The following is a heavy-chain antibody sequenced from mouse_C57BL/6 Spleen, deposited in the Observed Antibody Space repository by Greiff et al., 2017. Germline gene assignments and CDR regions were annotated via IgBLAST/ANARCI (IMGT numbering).Heavy chain of an antibody. J-gene: IGHJ2*01. V-gene: IGHV1-74*01. CDR1: GYTFTSYW. CDR2: IHPSDSDT. CDR3: ANIYDGYYVDFDY. D-gene: IGHD2-3*01. Sequence: QVQLQQPGAELVKPGASVKVSCKASGYTFTSYWMHWVKQRPGQGLEWIGRIHPSDSDTNYNQKFEGKATLTVDKSSSTAYMQLSSLTSEDSAVYYCANIYDGYYVDFDYWGQGTTLTVSS.